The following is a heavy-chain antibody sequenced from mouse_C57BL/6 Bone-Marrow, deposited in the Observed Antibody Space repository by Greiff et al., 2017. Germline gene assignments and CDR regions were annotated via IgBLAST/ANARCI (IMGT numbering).Heavy chain of an antibody. J-gene: IGHJ3*01. CDR1: GYTFTSYW. CDR2: IDPSDSYT. V-gene: IGHV1-69*01. CDR3: ARRKDGYLWLAY. Sequence: VQLQQPGAELVMPGASVKLSCKASGYTFTSYWMNWVKQRPGQGLEWIGEIDPSDSYTNYNQKFKGKSTLTVDKSSSTAYMQLSSLTSEDASVYYCARRKDGYLWLAYWGQGTLVTVSA. D-gene: IGHD2-3*01.